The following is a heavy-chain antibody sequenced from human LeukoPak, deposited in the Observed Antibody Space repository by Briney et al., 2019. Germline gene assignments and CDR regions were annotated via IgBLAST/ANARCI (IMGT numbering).Heavy chain of an antibody. V-gene: IGHV1-69*13. D-gene: IGHD3-22*01. CDR2: IIPIFGTA. CDR3: ARGLLGFGYYDSSGYFDY. CDR1: GYTLTELS. J-gene: IGHJ4*02. Sequence: SVKVSCKVSGYTLTELSMHWVRQAPGKGLEWMGGIIPIFGTANYAQKFQGRVTITADESTSTAYMELSSLRSEDTAVYYCARGLLGFGYYDSSGYFDYWGQGTLVTVSS.